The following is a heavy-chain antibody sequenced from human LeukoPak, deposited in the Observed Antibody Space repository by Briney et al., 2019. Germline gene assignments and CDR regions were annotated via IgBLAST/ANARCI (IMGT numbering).Heavy chain of an antibody. CDR2: ISSSSSYI. CDR1: GFTFSSYS. D-gene: IGHD6-19*01. J-gene: IGHJ4*02. CDR3: ARPRGSGWLFDY. V-gene: IGHV3-21*01. Sequence: GGSLRLSCAASGFTFSSYSMNWVRQAPGKGLEWVSSISSSSSYIYYADSVKGRFTISRDNAKNSLYLQMNSLRAEDTAVYYCARPRGSGWLFDYWGQGTLVTVSS.